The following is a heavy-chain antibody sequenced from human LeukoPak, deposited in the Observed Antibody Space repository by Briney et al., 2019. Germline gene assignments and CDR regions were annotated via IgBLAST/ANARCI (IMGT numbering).Heavy chain of an antibody. CDR1: GFTFSSYG. Sequence: GGSLRLSCAASGFTFSSYGMHWVRQAPGKGLEWVAFIRYDGSNKYYADSVKGRFTISRDNSENTLYLQMNSLRAEDTAVYYCAKAEYNSSPYDYWGQGTLVTVSS. V-gene: IGHV3-30*02. CDR2: IRYDGSNK. J-gene: IGHJ4*02. CDR3: AKAEYNSSPYDY. D-gene: IGHD6-6*01.